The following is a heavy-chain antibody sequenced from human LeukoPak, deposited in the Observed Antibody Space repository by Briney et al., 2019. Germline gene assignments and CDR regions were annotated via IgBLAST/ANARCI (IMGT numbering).Heavy chain of an antibody. D-gene: IGHD2-2*01. Sequence: SVKVSCKASGYTFTGYYMHWVRQAPGQGLEWMGRIIPILGIANYAQKFQGRVTITADKSTSTAYMELSSLRSEDTAVYYCARGYCSSTSCYRIDYWGQGTLVTVSS. J-gene: IGHJ4*02. CDR3: ARGYCSSTSCYRIDY. V-gene: IGHV1-69*04. CDR2: IIPILGIA. CDR1: GYTFTGYY.